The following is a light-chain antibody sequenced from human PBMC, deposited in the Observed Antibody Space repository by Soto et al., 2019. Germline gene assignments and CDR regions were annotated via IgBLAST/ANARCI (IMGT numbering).Light chain of an antibody. CDR2: AAS. CDR3: QHLNTYPIT. CDR1: QDISTH. J-gene: IGKJ5*01. Sequence: IQLTHPPSSLSASVGDRVTISCRASQDISTHLAWFAQKPGRAPQLLIYAASTLHSGVPSRFSGSGSGTDFTLTISSLQPEDFATYYCQHLNTYPITFGPGTDWRL. V-gene: IGKV1-9*01.